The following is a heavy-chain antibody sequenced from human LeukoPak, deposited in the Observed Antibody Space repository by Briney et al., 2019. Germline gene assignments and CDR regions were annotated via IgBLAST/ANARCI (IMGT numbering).Heavy chain of an antibody. CDR1: GFTLRNYE. D-gene: IGHD1-1*01. J-gene: IGHJ4*02. Sequence: GGSLRLSCEVSGFTLRNYEMNWVRQAPGKGLEWISYISASGGTIQYAESVRGRFSISRDNDKNSLYLQMNNLRVEDTAVYYCARDHNYAFDKWGQGTLVTVSS. CDR3: ARDHNYAFDK. V-gene: IGHV3-48*03. CDR2: ISASGGTI.